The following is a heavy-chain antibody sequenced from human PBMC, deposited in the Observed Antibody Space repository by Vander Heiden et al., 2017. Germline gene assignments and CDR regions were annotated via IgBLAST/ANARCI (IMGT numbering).Heavy chain of an antibody. J-gene: IGHJ4*02. CDR1: GFTLVSYA. Sequence: EVQLLESGGGLVQPGGSLILAVAASGFTLVSYAVSWVRRAPGEGLEWVSAISGSGGSTYYADSVKGRFPISRDNSKNTLYLQMNSLRAEDTAVYYCAKDRGYWGQGTLVTVSS. CDR3: AKDRGY. D-gene: IGHD3-10*01. CDR2: ISGSGGST. V-gene: IGHV3-23*01.